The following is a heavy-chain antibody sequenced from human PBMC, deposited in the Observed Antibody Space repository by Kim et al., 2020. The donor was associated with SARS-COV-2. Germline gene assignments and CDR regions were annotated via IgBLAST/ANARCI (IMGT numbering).Heavy chain of an antibody. CDR3: AREIRDGYKFSYYYGMDV. Sequence: GGSLRLSCAASGFTFSSYAMHWVRQAPGKGLEWVAVISYDGSNKYYADSVKGRFTISRDNSKNTLYLQMNSLRAEDTAVYYCAREIRDGYKFSYYYGMDVWGQGTTVTVSS. CDR2: ISYDGSNK. V-gene: IGHV3-30-3*01. CDR1: GFTFSSYA. D-gene: IGHD5-12*01. J-gene: IGHJ6*02.